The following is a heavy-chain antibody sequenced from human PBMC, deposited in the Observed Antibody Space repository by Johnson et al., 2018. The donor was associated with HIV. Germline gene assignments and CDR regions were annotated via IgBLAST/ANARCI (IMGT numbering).Heavy chain of an antibody. Sequence: QMQLVESGGGMVRPGGSQRISCAASGFTLRSYAIHRARPAPGKGLEWVAPIWYDGSNKYYADSVKGRFTISRDNSQNTLYLQMNSLRAEDTAVYYCAKDLFTEREDDAFDIWGQGTMVTVSS. D-gene: IGHD1-26*01. J-gene: IGHJ3*02. CDR1: GFTLRSYA. CDR2: IWYDGSNK. CDR3: AKDLFTEREDDAFDI. V-gene: IGHV3-33*06.